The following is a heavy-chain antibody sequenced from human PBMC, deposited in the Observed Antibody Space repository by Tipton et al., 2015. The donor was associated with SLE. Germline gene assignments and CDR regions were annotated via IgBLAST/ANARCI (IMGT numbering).Heavy chain of an antibody. D-gene: IGHD3-22*01. J-gene: IGHJ6*03. CDR3: ARGLNYYDSSGYYPFYYMDV. Sequence: TLSLTCAVYGGSFSGYYWSWIRQPPGKGLEWIGEINHSGSTNYNPSLKSRVTISVDTSKNQFSLKLSSVTAADTVVYYCARGLNYYDSSGYYPFYYMDVWGKGTTVTVSS. CDR1: GGSFSGYY. V-gene: IGHV4-34*01. CDR2: INHSGST.